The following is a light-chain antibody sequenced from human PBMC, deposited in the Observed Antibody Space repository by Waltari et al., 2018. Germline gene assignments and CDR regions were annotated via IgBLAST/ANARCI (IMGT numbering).Light chain of an antibody. CDR3: QQYNSYPYT. CDR2: KAS. J-gene: IGKJ2*01. V-gene: IGKV1-5*03. Sequence: DIQMTQSPSTLSASVGDRVTITCRASQSISSWLAWYQQKPGKAPKVLIYKASSLESGVPSRFSGSGSGTQFTLTISSLQPDDFATYYCQQYNSYPYTFAQGTNLEI. CDR1: QSISSW.